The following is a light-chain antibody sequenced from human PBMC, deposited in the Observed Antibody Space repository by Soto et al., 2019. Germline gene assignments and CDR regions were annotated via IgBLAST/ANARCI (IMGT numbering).Light chain of an antibody. CDR1: QSVSTY. Sequence: EIVLTQSPATLSLSPGERATLSCRASQSVSTYLAWYQQKPGQAPRLLIYDASNRATGIPARFSGSGSGTDFTLIISSLAPEDFAVYYCQQRSNWPLTFGGGTKVDIK. CDR3: QQRSNWPLT. J-gene: IGKJ4*01. V-gene: IGKV3-11*01. CDR2: DAS.